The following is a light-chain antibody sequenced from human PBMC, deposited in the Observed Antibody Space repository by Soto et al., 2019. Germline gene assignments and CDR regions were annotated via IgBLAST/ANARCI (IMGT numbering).Light chain of an antibody. CDR1: NLGGKS. V-gene: IGLV3-21*02. Sequence: SYELTQPPSVSVAPGQTATITCGGANLGGKSVHWYQQRPCQAPVLVVYDDSGRPSGIPERFSGSNSENTATLTISRVEAGDEADYYCQMWETSSDQSVFGGGTKLTVL. CDR3: QMWETSSDQSV. CDR2: DDS. J-gene: IGLJ2*01.